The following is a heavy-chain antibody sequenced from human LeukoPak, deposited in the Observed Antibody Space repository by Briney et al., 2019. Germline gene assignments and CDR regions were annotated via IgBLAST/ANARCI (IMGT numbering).Heavy chain of an antibody. D-gene: IGHD3-22*01. V-gene: IGHV1-18*01. CDR1: GYTFTSYG. CDR2: ISAYNGNT. Sequence: GASVKVSCRASGYTFTSYGISWVRQAPGQGLEWMGWISAYNGNTNYAQKLQGRVTMTTDTSTSTAYMELRSLRSDDTAVYYCARVYYYDSSGYYGCDYWGQGTLVTVSS. CDR3: ARVYYYDSSGYYGCDY. J-gene: IGHJ4*02.